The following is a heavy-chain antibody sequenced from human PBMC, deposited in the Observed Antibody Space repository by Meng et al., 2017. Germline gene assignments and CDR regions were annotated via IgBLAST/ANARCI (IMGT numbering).Heavy chain of an antibody. Sequence: ITSSAPAPTVVTPQQTLTLTCTFSVFSSGTSGVGVGWFRQPPVMAMELLTLIYWDDDKRYRPSLKSRLTITKDTAKSEMVLTMNNMDPVDTATYYCAHRPGSRWLQLNYFDFWGQGTLVTVSS. J-gene: IGHJ4*02. CDR2: IYWDDDK. D-gene: IGHD5-24*01. V-gene: IGHV2-5*02. CDR3: AHRPGSRWLQLNYFDF. CDR1: VFSSGTSGVG.